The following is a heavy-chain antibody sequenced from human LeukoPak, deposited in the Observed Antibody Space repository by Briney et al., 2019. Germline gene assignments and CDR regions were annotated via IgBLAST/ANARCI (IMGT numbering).Heavy chain of an antibody. CDR1: GYTFTSYD. J-gene: IGHJ2*01. CDR2: MNPNSGNT. CDR3: ARERVGTRYFDL. V-gene: IGHV1-8*01. D-gene: IGHD2-2*01. Sequence: EASVKVSCKASGYTFTSYDINWVRQATGQGLEWMGWMNPNSGNTGYAQKFQGRVTMTRNTSISTAYMELSSLRSEDTAVYYRARERVGTRYFDLWGRGTLVTVSS.